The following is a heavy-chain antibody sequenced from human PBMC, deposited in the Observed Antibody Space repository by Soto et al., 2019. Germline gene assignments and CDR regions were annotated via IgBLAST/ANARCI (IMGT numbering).Heavy chain of an antibody. D-gene: IGHD3-22*01. CDR2: FYSSVSS. CDR1: VGSISGYY. Sequence: SETLSLTCSVSVGSISGYYWSWIRQPAGRGLEWIGRFYSSVSSNYNPSLKSRVTMSVDTSKNQFSLRVSSVTAADTAVYYCARDSSGYYMFDLWGQGTLVTVSS. CDR3: ARDSSGYYMFDL. J-gene: IGHJ5*02. V-gene: IGHV4-4*07.